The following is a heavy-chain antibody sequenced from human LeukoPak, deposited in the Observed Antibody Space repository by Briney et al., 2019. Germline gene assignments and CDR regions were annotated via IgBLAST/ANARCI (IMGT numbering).Heavy chain of an antibody. D-gene: IGHD6-19*01. J-gene: IGHJ4*02. CDR1: GGSITGYY. Sequence: KPSETLSLTCTVSGGSITGYYWSWIRQPPGKGLEWIGYIYYSGSTYYNPSLKSRVTISVDTSKNQFSLKLSSVTAADTAVYYCARHDSSGSTFDYWGQGTLVTVSS. CDR3: ARHDSSGSTFDY. V-gene: IGHV4-59*08. CDR2: IYYSGST.